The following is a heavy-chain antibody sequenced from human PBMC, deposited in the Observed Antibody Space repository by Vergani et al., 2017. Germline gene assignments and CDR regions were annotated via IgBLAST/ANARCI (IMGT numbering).Heavy chain of an antibody. CDR3: ARGRTSGLGLRFDP. CDR1: GYTFTGYY. D-gene: IGHD3-10*01. J-gene: IGHJ5*02. Sequence: QVQLVQSGAEVKKPGASVKVSCKASGYTFTGYYMHWVRQAPGQGLEWMGWINPNSGGTNYAQKLQGRVTMTTDTSTSTAYMELRSLRSDDTAVYYCARGRTSGLGLRFDPWGQGTLVTVSS. V-gene: IGHV1-2*02. CDR2: INPNSGGT.